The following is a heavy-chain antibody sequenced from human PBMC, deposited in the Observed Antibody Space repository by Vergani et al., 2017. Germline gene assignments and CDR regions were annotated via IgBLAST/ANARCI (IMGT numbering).Heavy chain of an antibody. D-gene: IGHD2-2*01. V-gene: IGHV1-2*04. CDR3: ARDDCSSTSCSYGMDV. CDR2: INPNSGGT. Sequence: QVQLVQSGAEVKKHGASVKVSCKASGYTFTGYYMHWVRQAPGQGLEWMGWINPNSGGTNYAQKFQGWVTMTRDTSISTAYMELSRLRSDDTAVYYCARDDCSSTSCSYGMDVWGQGTTVTVSS. J-gene: IGHJ6*02. CDR1: GYTFTGYY.